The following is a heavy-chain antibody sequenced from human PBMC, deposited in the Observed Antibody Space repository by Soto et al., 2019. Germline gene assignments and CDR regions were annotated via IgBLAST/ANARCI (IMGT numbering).Heavy chain of an antibody. D-gene: IGHD3-10*01. CDR3: ERDREVIWLGELFVKKGYYYYGMDV. CDR1: GFTFSSYA. V-gene: IGHV3-30-3*01. CDR2: ISYDGSNK. J-gene: IGHJ6*02. Sequence: GGSLRLSCAASGFTFSSYAMHWVRQAPGKGLEWVAVISYDGSNKYYADSVKGRFTISRDNSKNTLYLQMNSLRAEDTAVYYSERDREVIWLGELFVKKGYYYYGMDVWCQGITVNVS.